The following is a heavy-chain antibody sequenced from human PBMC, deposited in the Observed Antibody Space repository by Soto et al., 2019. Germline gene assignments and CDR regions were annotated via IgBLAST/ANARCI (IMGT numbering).Heavy chain of an antibody. CDR2: INHSGSS. CDR1: GGSFSDYY. D-gene: IGHD4-4*01. V-gene: IGHV4-34*01. J-gene: IGHJ6*02. Sequence: QVQLQQWGAGLLKPSETLSLTCAVYGGSFSDYYWSWIRQPPTKGLEWIGEINHSGSSNYNPSLKSRVTMSVDTSKNQFSLRLSSVTAADTAVYYCARAGFRGNYVIPGDMDVWGQGTTVTVSS. CDR3: ARAGFRGNYVIPGDMDV.